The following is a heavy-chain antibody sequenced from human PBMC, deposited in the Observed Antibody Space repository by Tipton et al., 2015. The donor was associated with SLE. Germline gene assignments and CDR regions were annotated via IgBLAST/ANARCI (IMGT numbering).Heavy chain of an antibody. CDR1: GGSISSYY. CDR3: ARAVCSGGSCSPGAFDI. D-gene: IGHD2-15*01. J-gene: IGHJ3*02. Sequence: TLSLTCTVSGGSISSYYWSWIRQPPGKGLEWIGYIYYSGSTNYNPSLKSRVTISVDTSKNQFSLKLSSVTAADTAVYYCARAVCSGGSCSPGAFDIWGQGTMVTVSS. V-gene: IGHV4-59*01. CDR2: IYYSGST.